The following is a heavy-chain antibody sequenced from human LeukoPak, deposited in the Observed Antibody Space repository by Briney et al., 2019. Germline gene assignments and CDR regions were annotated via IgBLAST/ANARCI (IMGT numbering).Heavy chain of an antibody. D-gene: IGHD5-18*01. V-gene: IGHV3-23*01. CDR3: ARDTAMVPGNWFDP. J-gene: IGHJ5*02. CDR2: VSRNGDNT. CDR1: GFTFRTYA. Sequence: TGGSLRLSCVASGFTFRTYAMSWVRQAPGKGLEWVSPVSRNGDNTFYADSVKGRFTISRDNSKNTLYLQMNSLRAEDTAVYYCARDTAMVPGNWFDPWGQGTLVTVAS.